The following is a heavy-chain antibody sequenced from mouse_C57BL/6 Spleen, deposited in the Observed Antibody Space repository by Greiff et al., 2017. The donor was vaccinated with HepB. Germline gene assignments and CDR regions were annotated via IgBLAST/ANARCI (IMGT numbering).Heavy chain of an antibody. D-gene: IGHD1-1*01. V-gene: IGHV1-50*01. J-gene: IGHJ2*01. CDR1: GYTFPSYW. Sequence: VQLQQPGAELVKPGASVKLSCKASGYTFPSYWMQWVKQRPGQGLEWIGEIDPSDSYTNYNQKFKGKATLTVDTSSSTAYMQLSSLTSEDSAVYYCALYYGSRDYWGQGTTLTVSS. CDR3: ALYYGSRDY. CDR2: IDPSDSYT.